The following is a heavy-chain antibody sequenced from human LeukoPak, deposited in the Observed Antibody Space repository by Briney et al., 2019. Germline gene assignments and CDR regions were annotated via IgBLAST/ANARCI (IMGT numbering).Heavy chain of an antibody. D-gene: IGHD3-10*01. CDR3: AKDMVRGVITWDAFDI. CDR2: ISWNSGSI. Sequence: SLRLSCAASGFTFDDYAMHWVRQAPGKGLEWVSGISWNSGSIGYADSVKGRFTISRDNAKNSLYLQMNSLRAEDTALYYCAKDMVRGVITWDAFDIWGQGTMVTVSS. CDR1: GFTFDDYA. V-gene: IGHV3-9*01. J-gene: IGHJ3*02.